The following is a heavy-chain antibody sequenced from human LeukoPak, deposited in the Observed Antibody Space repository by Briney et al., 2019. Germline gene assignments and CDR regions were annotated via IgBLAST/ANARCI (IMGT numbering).Heavy chain of an antibody. J-gene: IGHJ1*01. CDR2: INPNSGGT. CDR1: GYTFTGYY. CDR3: ATGLRSAYYYDSSGYQEYFQH. D-gene: IGHD3-22*01. V-gene: IGHV1-2*02. Sequence: ASVKVSCKASGYTFTGYYMHWVRQAPGQGLEWMGWINPNSGGTNYAQKFQGRVTMTRDTSISTAYMELSSLRSEDTAVYYCATGLRSAYYYDSSGYQEYFQHWGQGTLVTVSS.